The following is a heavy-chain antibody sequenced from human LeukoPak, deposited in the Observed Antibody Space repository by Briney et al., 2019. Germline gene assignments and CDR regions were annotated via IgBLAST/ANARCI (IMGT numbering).Heavy chain of an antibody. CDR1: GGSISGYY. Sequence: PSETLSLTCSVSGGSISGYYWDWIRQPPGKGLEWIGFIHSSGDTHYSPSLESRVTMSVDTSKNQFSLKLTSVRAGDTAVYYCARHHRSTNGGTCFDYWGQGTLVTVSS. D-gene: IGHD2-8*01. CDR2: IHSSGDT. J-gene: IGHJ4*02. CDR3: ARHHRSTNGGTCFDY. V-gene: IGHV4-4*09.